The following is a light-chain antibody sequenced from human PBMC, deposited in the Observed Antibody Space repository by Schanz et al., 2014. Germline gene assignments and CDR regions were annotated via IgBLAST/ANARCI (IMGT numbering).Light chain of an antibody. J-gene: IGKJ1*01. Sequence: EIVMTQSPVTLSVSPGERATLSCRASQSVSTYLAWYQQKPGQAPRLLIYGASTRATGIPVRFSGSGSGTEFTLTISSLQSEDFAVYYCQQYNGGTFGQGTKVEIK. CDR3: QQYNGGT. CDR1: QSVSTY. CDR2: GAS. V-gene: IGKV3-15*01.